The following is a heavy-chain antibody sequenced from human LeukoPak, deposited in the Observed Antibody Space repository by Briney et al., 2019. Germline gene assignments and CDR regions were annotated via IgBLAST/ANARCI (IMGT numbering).Heavy chain of an antibody. CDR1: GFTFSSYG. V-gene: IGHV3-30*02. D-gene: IGHD2-2*01. CDR3: AKPAGGHPPAHFDY. Sequence: GGSLRLSCAASGFTFSSYGMHWVRQAPGKGLEWVAFIRYDGSNKYYADSVKGRFTISRDNSKNTLYLQMNSLRAEDTAVYYCAKPAGGHPPAHFDYWGQGTLVTVSS. CDR2: IRYDGSNK. J-gene: IGHJ4*02.